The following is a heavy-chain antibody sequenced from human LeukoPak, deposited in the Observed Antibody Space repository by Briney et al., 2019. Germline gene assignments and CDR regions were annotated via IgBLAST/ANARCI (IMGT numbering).Heavy chain of an antibody. CDR2: ISAYNGNT. V-gene: IGHV1-18*01. D-gene: IGHD6-13*01. CDR3: ARDLLVEAAHGMADY. J-gene: IGHJ4*01. CDR1: GYTFTSYG. Sequence: GASVKVSCKASGYTFTSYGISWVRQAPGQGLEWMGWISAYNGNTNYAQKLQGRVTMTTDTSTSTAYMELRSLRSDDTAVYYCARDLLVEAAHGMADYWGQGTLVTVSS.